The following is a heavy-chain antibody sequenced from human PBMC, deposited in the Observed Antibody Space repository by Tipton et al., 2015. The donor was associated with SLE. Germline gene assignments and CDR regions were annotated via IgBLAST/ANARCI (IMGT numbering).Heavy chain of an antibody. D-gene: IGHD5-18*01. V-gene: IGHV4-39*07. CDR1: GGSISSSSNY. CDR2: IYYSGST. Sequence: LRLSCAVSGGSISSSSNYWGWIRQPPGKGLEWIGSIYYSGSTYYNPSLKSRVTISVDTSKNQFSLKLSSVTAADTAIYYCAREVGDSEGWGYFYYMDVWGKGTTVTVSS. CDR3: AREVGDSEGWGYFYYMDV. J-gene: IGHJ6*03.